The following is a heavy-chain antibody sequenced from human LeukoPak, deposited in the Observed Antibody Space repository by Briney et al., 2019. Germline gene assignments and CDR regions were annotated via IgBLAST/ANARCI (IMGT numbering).Heavy chain of an antibody. CDR1: GGSISSSSYY. D-gene: IGHD3-10*02. CDR3: ASMIGYYYYYMDV. J-gene: IGHJ6*03. CDR2: IYYSGST. V-gene: IGHV4-39*07. Sequence: SETLSLNCTVSGGSISSSSYYWGWIRQPPGKGLEWIGSIYYSGSTYYNPSLKSRVTISVDTSKNQFSLKLSSVTAADTAVYYCASMIGYYYYYMDVWGKGTTVTVSS.